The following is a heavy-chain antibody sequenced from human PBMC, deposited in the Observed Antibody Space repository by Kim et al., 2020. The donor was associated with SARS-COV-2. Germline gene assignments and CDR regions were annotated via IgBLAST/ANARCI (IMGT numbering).Heavy chain of an antibody. CDR3: AKESALMSKSGTFHEAFDI. J-gene: IGHJ3*02. D-gene: IGHD6-25*01. Sequence: GGSLRLSCEVSGFTFNEAWISWVRQAPGKGLEWVAKMNPRDSEKYYSASVRGRFTVSRDNAKNSVYLQMTSLRVEDTALYFCAKESALMSKSGTFHEAFDIWGQGTKVTVSS. CDR2: MNPRDSEK. CDR1: GFTFNEAW. V-gene: IGHV3-7*01.